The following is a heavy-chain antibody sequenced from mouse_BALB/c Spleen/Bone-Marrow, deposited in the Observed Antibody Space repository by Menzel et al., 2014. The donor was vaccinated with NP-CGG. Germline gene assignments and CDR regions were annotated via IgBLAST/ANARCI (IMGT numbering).Heavy chain of an antibody. D-gene: IGHD3-1*01. CDR2: IDPYDSYT. J-gene: IGHJ3*01. Sequence: VQLQESGAEFVKPGASVKLSCKASGYTFTSYWMHWVKQRPGQGLERIGEIDPYDSYTNYNQKFKGKATLTVDKSSSTAYMQLSSLTSEDSAVYYCARRELGPRWFTYWGQGTLVTVSA. V-gene: IGHV1-69*02. CDR3: ARRELGPRWFTY. CDR1: GYTFTSYW.